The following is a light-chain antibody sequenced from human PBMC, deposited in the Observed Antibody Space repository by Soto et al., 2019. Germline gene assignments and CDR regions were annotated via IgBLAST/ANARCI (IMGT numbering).Light chain of an antibody. V-gene: IGKV3-15*01. CDR1: QSLSSN. CDR2: GAS. CDR3: QHYNSYSEA. Sequence: EIVMTQSPGTLSVSPGERATLSCRASQSLSSNLAWYQQKPGQAPRLLIYGASTRATSIPARFSGSGSGTEFTLTISSLQPDDFATYYCQHYNSYSEAFGQGTKVELK. J-gene: IGKJ1*01.